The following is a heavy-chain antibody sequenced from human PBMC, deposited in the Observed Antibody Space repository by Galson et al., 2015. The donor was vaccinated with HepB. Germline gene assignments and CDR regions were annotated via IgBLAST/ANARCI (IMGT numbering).Heavy chain of an antibody. CDR3: ARLYCEPASCYAFDM. CDR1: GFSFSSYW. V-gene: IGHV3-7*01. Sequence: SLRLSCAASGFSFSSYWMSWVRQTPGKGLEWVANINRDGSEKYYVDSVKGRFTIFRDNAKNSLFLQTDSLRGEDTAVYYCARLYCEPASCYAFDMWGQGTMVTVSS. J-gene: IGHJ3*02. CDR2: INRDGSEK. D-gene: IGHD2-21*01.